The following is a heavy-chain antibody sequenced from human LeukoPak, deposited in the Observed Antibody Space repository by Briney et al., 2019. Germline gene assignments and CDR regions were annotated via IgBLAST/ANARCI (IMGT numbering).Heavy chain of an antibody. CDR3: ARRPTGDPKFDY. CDR1: GGSISNYF. D-gene: IGHD7-27*01. Sequence: PSETLSLTCSVSGGSISNYFWTWIRQPPGKGLEWIGYIYSSGSTYYNPSLKGRVTISVDTSKNRFSLKLRTVTAADTAVYYCARRPTGDPKFDYWGQGTLVTVSS. CDR2: IYSSGST. V-gene: IGHV4-59*08. J-gene: IGHJ4*02.